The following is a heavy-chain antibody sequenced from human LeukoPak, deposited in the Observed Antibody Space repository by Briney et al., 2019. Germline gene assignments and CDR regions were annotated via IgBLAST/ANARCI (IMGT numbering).Heavy chain of an antibody. CDR1: GFTFSSSA. D-gene: IGHD1-14*01. Sequence: GGSLRLSCAASGFTFSSSAMSWVRQAPGKGLEWVSAISNNGGYTYYADSVQGRFTISRDNSKNTLYLQMNSLRAEDTAVYYCAKGYLSYGMDVWGQGTTVTVSS. CDR2: ISNNGGYT. CDR3: AKGYLSYGMDV. V-gene: IGHV3-23*01. J-gene: IGHJ6*02.